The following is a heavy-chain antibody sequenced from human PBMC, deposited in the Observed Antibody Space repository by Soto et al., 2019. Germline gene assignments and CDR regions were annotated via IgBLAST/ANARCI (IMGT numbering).Heavy chain of an antibody. CDR3: AKEARKPFYYDSDY. V-gene: IGHV3-23*01. J-gene: IGHJ4*02. CDR2: ISGSGGST. CDR1: GGSISSRGYY. D-gene: IGHD3-22*01. Sequence: PSETLSLTCTVSGGSISSRGYYWAWVRQAPGKGLEWVSAISGSGGSTYYADSVKGRFTISRDNSKNTLYLQMNSLRAEDTAVYYCAKEARKPFYYDSDYWGQGTLVTVSS.